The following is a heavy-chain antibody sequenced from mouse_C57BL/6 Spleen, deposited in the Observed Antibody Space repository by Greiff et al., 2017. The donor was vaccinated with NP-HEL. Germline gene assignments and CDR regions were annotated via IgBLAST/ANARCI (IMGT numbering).Heavy chain of an antibody. CDR2: ISSGGSYT. CDR1: GFTFSSYG. V-gene: IGHV5-6*01. D-gene: IGHD2-4*01. J-gene: IGHJ3*01. Sequence: DVQLVESGGDLVKPGGSLKLSCAASGFTFSSYGMSWVRQTPDKRLEWVATISSGGSYTYYPDSVKGRFTISRDNAKNTLYLQMSSLKSEDTAMYYCARHGDYDPFAYWGQGTLVTVSA. CDR3: ARHGDYDPFAY.